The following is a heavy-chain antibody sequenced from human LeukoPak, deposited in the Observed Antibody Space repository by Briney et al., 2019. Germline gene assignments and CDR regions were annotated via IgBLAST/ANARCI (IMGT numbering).Heavy chain of an antibody. CDR3: ARGRLRFLEWLMEGDY. V-gene: IGHV1-18*01. CDR2: ISAYNGNT. Sequence: GASVKVSCKASGYTFTSYGISWVRQAPGQGLEGMGWISAYNGNTNYAPKLQGRVTMTTDTSTSTAYMELRSLRSDDRAVYYCARGRLRFLEWLMEGDYWGQGTLVTVSS. CDR1: GYTFTSYG. D-gene: IGHD3-3*01. J-gene: IGHJ4*02.